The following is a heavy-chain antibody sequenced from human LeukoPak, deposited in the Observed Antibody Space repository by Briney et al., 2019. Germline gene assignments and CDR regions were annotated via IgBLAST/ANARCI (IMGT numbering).Heavy chain of an antibody. CDR3: ARDVGGAGSH. CDR1: GFTFSSYW. Sequence: PGESLRLSCAASGFTFSSYWMHWVRQAPGEGLVWVSRINEHGSITDYADSVKDRFTISRDNAKNTLYLHMNSLRAEDTAMYYCARDVGGAGSHWGQGTLVTVSS. V-gene: IGHV3-74*01. J-gene: IGHJ4*02. D-gene: IGHD3-10*01. CDR2: INEHGSIT.